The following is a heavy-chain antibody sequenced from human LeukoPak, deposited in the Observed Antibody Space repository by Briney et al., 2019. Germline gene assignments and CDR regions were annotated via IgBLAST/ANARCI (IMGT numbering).Heavy chain of an antibody. J-gene: IGHJ3*02. CDR2: ISSSGSTI. Sequence: GGSLRLSCAASGFTFSSYEMNRVRQAPGKGLEWVSYISSSGSTIYYADSVKGRFTISRDNAKNSLYLQMNSLRAEDTAVYCCARALGGSYSPDAFDIWGQGTMVTVSS. CDR3: ARALGGSYSPDAFDI. V-gene: IGHV3-48*03. D-gene: IGHD1-26*01. CDR1: GFTFSSYE.